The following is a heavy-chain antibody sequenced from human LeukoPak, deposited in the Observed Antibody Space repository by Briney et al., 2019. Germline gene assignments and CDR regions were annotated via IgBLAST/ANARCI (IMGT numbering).Heavy chain of an antibody. CDR3: AKDRGSGSVDY. CDR1: GFTFSSYW. D-gene: IGHD3-10*01. Sequence: GGSLRLSCAASGFTFSSYWMSWVRQAPGKGLEWVANINQDGSEKNYVDSVKGRFTISRDNAKNSLYLQMNSLRAEDTAVFYCAKDRGSGSVDYWGQGTLVTVSS. V-gene: IGHV3-7*01. CDR2: INQDGSEK. J-gene: IGHJ4*02.